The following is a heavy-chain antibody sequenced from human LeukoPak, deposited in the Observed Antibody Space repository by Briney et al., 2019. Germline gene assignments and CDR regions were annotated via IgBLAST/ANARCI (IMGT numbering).Heavy chain of an antibody. J-gene: IGHJ6*02. Sequence: GGSLRLSCAASGFTFSDYYMSWIRQAPGKGQEWVSYISSSGSTIYYADSVKGRFTISRDNAKNSLYLKMNSLRAEDTAVYYCARQYCGGDCLYYYYGMDVWGQGPTVTVSS. CDR1: GFTFSDYY. CDR3: ARQYCGGDCLYYYYGMDV. D-gene: IGHD2-21*02. V-gene: IGHV3-11*01. CDR2: ISSSGSTI.